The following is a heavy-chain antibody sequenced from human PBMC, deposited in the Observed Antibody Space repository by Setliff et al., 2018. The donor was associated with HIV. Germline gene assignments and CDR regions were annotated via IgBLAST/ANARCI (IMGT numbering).Heavy chain of an antibody. CDR3: AREGGQGYSGSGSFYHRNFDL. D-gene: IGHD3-10*01. CDR1: GGSLSGYY. V-gene: IGHV4-34*01. CDR2: INQSGNT. Sequence: SETLSLTCAVYGGSLSGYYWGWVRQSPGRGLEWIGEINQSGNTNFNPSLKSRLIISVDTSKSQFSLKLTSVTAADTALYYCAREGGQGYSGSGSFYHRNFDLWGRGTLVTV. J-gene: IGHJ2*01.